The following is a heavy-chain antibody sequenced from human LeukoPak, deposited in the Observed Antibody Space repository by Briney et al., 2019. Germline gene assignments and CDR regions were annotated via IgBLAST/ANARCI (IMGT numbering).Heavy chain of an antibody. CDR3: AKDWGYSYGYDYYYGMDV. CDR2: ISYDGRNK. V-gene: IGHV3-30*18. D-gene: IGHD5-18*01. Sequence: PRRSRRLSCAASGFTFSSYGMHWVRQAPGKGLEWVAVISYDGRNKYYADSVKGRFTISRDNSKNTLSLQMNSLRAEDTAVYYCAKDWGYSYGYDYYYGMDVWGQGATVTVS. CDR1: GFTFSSYG. J-gene: IGHJ6*02.